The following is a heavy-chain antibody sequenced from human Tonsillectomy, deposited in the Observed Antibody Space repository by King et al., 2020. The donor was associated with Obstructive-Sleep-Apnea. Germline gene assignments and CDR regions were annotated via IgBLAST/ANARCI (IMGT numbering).Heavy chain of an antibody. D-gene: IGHD5-24*01. V-gene: IGHV4-59*01. J-gene: IGHJ2*01. CDR3: ARDYRGGWLQPYWYFDL. CDR2: IYYSGST. Sequence: QLQESGPGLVKPSETLSLTCTVSCGSISSYYWSWIRQPPGKGLEWIGYIYYSGSTNYNPSLTSRVTISVDTSKKPFSLKLSSVTAVEQPVYYFARDYRGGWLQPYWYFDLWGRGTLVTVSS. CDR1: CGSISSYY.